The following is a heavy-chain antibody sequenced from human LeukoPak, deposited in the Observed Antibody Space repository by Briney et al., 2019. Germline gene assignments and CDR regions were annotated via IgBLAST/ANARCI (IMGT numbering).Heavy chain of an antibody. CDR3: AKEQYGVWCGDPLYYMDV. CDR1: GFTVSSNY. V-gene: IGHV3-66*02. CDR2: IYSGGSI. J-gene: IGHJ6*03. Sequence: TGGSLRLSCAASGFTVSSNYMSWVRQATGKGLAWVSDIYSGGSIYYADSVKGRFTFSRDNSKNTLYLQMYSLRAKDTAVYYCAKEQYGVWCGDPLYYMDVWGKGTTITVSS. D-gene: IGHD3-3*01.